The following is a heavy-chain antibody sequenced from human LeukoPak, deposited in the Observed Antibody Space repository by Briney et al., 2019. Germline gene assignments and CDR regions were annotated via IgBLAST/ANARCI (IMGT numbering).Heavy chain of an antibody. J-gene: IGHJ5*01. V-gene: IGHV3-48*03. CDR3: ARVRASGYAFDL. CDR2: ISSSGSTI. CDR1: GFTFSSYE. D-gene: IGHD5-12*01. Sequence: GGSLRRSCAASGFTFSSYEMHWVRQAPGKGLESVSSISSSGSTIYYADSVKGRFTISIGNAKNPSYLQMNSLRVDVPSVTYCARVRASGYAFDLWGQGTLVTVSS.